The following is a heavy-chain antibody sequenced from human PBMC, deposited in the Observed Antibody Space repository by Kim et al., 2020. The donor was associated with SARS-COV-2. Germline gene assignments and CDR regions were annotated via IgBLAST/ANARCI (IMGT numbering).Heavy chain of an antibody. D-gene: IGHD3-22*01. CDR3: ARAPGGSGYWRNCFDY. Sequence: SETLSLTCTVSGGSISSGGYYWSWIRQHPGKGLEWIGYIYYSGSTYYNPSLKSRVTISVDTSKNQFSLKLSSVTAADTAVYYCARAPGGSGYWRNCFDYWGQGTLVTVSS. V-gene: IGHV4-31*03. J-gene: IGHJ4*02. CDR1: GGSISSGGYY. CDR2: IYYSGST.